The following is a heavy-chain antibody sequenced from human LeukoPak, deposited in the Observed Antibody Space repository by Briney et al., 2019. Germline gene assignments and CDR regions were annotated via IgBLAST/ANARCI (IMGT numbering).Heavy chain of an antibody. CDR3: ANTTTETPGWFDP. D-gene: IGHD4-11*01. V-gene: IGHV3-23*01. J-gene: IGHJ5*02. Sequence: GGSLRLSCAASGFTFSSYAMSWVRQAPGKGLEWVSAISGRGVSTYYADSVKGRFTISRDNSKNTLYLQMNSLRAEDTAYYYCANTTTETPGWFDPWGQGTLVTVSS. CDR1: GFTFSSYA. CDR2: ISGRGVST.